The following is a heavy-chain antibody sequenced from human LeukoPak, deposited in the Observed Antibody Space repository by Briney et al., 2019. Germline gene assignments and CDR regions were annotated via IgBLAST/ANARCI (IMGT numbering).Heavy chain of an antibody. CDR2: IYPGDSDT. J-gene: IGHJ4*02. Sequence: GEPLRISCKGFGYSFTNYWFGWVPQIPGKGLEWMGIIYPGDSDTRHIPSFQGQVTISAAKSISTAYLQWSSLKASDTAMYYCARRVDSYWFFDYWGQGTLVTVSS. CDR1: GYSFTNYW. CDR3: ARRVDSYWFFDY. V-gene: IGHV5-51*01. D-gene: IGHD1-26*01.